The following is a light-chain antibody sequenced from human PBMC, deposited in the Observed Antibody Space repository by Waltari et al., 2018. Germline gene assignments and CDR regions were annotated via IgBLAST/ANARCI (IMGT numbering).Light chain of an antibody. Sequence: DIQMTQSPSSLSASVGDRVTIPCRASQSVSSYLNWYQQRPGKVPKLLIYGTSSLQSGVPSRFSGSGSGTDFTLTITSLQPEDFATYYCQQSDTAPFTFGPGTTVDIK. CDR3: QQSDTAPFT. V-gene: IGKV1-39*01. CDR2: GTS. CDR1: QSVSSY. J-gene: IGKJ3*01.